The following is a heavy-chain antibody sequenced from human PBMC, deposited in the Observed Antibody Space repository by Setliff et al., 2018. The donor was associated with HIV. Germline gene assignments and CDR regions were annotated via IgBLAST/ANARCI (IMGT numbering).Heavy chain of an antibody. CDR2: IYYSGST. D-gene: IGHD2-15*01. CDR1: GGSISSGTYY. CDR3: ARGARRDISEWFDP. Sequence: PSETLSLTCTVSGGSISSGTYYWSWIRQHPGKGLEWIGYIYYSGSTYYNPSLKSRVTISVDTSKNQFSLKLSSVTAADTAVYYCARGARRDISEWFDPWGQGTLVTVSS. V-gene: IGHV4-30-4*08. J-gene: IGHJ5*02.